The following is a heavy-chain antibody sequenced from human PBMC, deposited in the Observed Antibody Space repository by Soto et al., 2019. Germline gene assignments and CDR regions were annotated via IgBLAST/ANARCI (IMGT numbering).Heavy chain of an antibody. V-gene: IGHV1-18*04. CDR2: ISGYDGYT. CDR3: ARDRLRLPLDY. D-gene: IGHD5-12*01. J-gene: IGHJ4*02. CDR1: GYTFSDYG. Sequence: QIQLVQSGDEVKKPGASVKVSCKTSGYTFSDYGVNWVRLAPGQGLEWMGWISGYDGYTKYVQKFQGRVTMTTATSTSTAYMELRSLRSDDTAVYYCARDRLRLPLDYWGQGTLVTVSS.